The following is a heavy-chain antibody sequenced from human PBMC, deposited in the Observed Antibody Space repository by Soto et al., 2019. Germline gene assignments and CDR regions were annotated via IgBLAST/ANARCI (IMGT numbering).Heavy chain of an antibody. J-gene: IGHJ6*03. CDR3: ARDGYCSGGSCYLYYYYYMDV. CDR1: GFTFSSYW. V-gene: IGHV3-7*01. CDR2: IKQDGSEK. Sequence: GGSLRLSCAASGFTFSSYWMSWVRQAPGKGLEWVANIKQDGSEKYYVDSVKGRFTISRDNAKNSLYLQMNSLRAEDTAVYYCARDGYCSGGSCYLYYYYYMDVWGKGTTVTVSS. D-gene: IGHD2-15*01.